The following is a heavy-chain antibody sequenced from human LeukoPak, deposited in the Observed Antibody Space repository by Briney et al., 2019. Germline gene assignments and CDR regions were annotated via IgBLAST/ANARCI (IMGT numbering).Heavy chain of an antibody. V-gene: IGHV4-39*01. D-gene: IGHD6-13*01. Sequence: PSETLSLTCSVSGGSISSSNSYWVWIRQPPGKGLEYIGTISYSGSTYYKPSLKSRVTVSVDTSKNQFSLKLSSVTAGDTAVYYCARSIAAAAGYWGQGTLVSVSS. CDR2: ISYSGST. CDR1: GGSISSSNSY. CDR3: ARSIAAAAGY. J-gene: IGHJ4*02.